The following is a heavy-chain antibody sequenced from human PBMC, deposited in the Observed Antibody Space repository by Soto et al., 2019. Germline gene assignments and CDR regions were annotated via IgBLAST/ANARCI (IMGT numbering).Heavy chain of an antibody. V-gene: IGHV4-4*02. J-gene: IGHJ4*02. CDR3: ARKGGLWSAPFDY. D-gene: IGHD2-8*02. Sequence: QVQLQESGPGLVKPSGTLSLTCAVSGGSISSSNWWCWVRQPPGKGLEWIGEIHHGGSTNYNPSPKSSVSISADKSTNQCSLKLSSVTAADSAVYYCARKGGLWSAPFDYWGQGTLVTVSS. CDR1: GGSISSSNW. CDR2: IHHGGST.